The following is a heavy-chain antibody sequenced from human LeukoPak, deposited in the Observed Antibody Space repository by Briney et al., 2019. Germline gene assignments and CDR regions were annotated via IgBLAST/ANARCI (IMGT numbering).Heavy chain of an antibody. V-gene: IGHV1-3*01. CDR2: INAGNGNT. CDR1: GYTFTSYA. D-gene: IGHD6-19*01. J-gene: IGHJ5*02. CDR3: ARENSSGWYGAKNRFDP. Sequence: GASVKVSCKASGYTFTSYAMHWVRQAPGQRLEWMGWINAGNGNTKYSQKFQGRVTITRDTSASTAYMELSSLRSEDTAVYYCARENSSGWYGAKNRFDPWGQGTLVTVSS.